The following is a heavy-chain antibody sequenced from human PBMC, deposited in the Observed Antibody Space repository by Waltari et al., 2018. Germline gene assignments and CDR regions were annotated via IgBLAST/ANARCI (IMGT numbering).Heavy chain of an antibody. D-gene: IGHD3-22*01. CDR2: LYHSGDI. Sequence: QVQLQESGPGLVKPSETLSRTCTVSGLSISSGFYWGWIRQSTGSGLEWIGSLYHSGDIQYNTSLQSGIILSRDTSKIQFSLKLSSVTAADTAVYYCVRRFWDGRYYRDAWGQGILVTVSS. CDR3: VRRFWDGRYYRDA. CDR1: GLSISSGFY. V-gene: IGHV4-38-2*02. J-gene: IGHJ5*02.